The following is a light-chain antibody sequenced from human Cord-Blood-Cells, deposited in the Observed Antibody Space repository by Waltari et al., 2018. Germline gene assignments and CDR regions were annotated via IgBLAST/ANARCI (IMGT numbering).Light chain of an antibody. J-gene: IGLJ1*01. CDR3: CSYAGSSLPYV. CDR2: EGS. Sequence: QSALTQPASVSGSPGQSITIPCTGTSSDVGSYNLVSWYQQYPGKAPKLMIYEGSKRPSGVSNRFSGSKSGNTASLTISGLQAEDEADYYCCSYAGSSLPYVFGTGTKVTVL. CDR1: SSDVGSYNL. V-gene: IGLV2-23*01.